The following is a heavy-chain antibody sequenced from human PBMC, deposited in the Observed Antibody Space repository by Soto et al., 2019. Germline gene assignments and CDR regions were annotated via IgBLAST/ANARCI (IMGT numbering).Heavy chain of an antibody. CDR3: ARDYYYGSGSSMDIFDY. V-gene: IGHV1-69*08. Sequence: QVQLLQSGPEVKKPGSSVKVSCKASRDTFNTYTITWVRQAPGQGLEWMGRIIPRTDIANYAQKFQDRVSITADRSTSTAYMELSSLRFXDTAVYYCARDYYYGSGSSMDIFDYCGQGTLVTVSS. CDR1: RDTFNTYT. CDR2: IIPRTDIA. D-gene: IGHD3-10*01. J-gene: IGHJ4*02.